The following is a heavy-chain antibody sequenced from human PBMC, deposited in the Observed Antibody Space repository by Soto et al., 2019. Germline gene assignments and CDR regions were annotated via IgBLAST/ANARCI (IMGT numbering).Heavy chain of an antibody. V-gene: IGHV1-69*01. CDR1: GGTFSSYA. J-gene: IGHJ6*02. D-gene: IGHD6-25*01. CDR2: IIPIFGTA. CDR3: ARDQLGSVYRSDYYSMDV. Sequence: QVQLVQSGAEVKKPGSSVKVSCKASGGTFSSYAISWVRQAPGQGLEWMGGIIPIFGTANYAQKFQGRVTITADESTSTAYMELCSLRSEDTALYYCARDQLGSVYRSDYYSMDVWGQGTTVTVSS.